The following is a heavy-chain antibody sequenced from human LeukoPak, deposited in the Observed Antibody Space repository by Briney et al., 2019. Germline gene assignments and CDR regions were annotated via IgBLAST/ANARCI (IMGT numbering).Heavy chain of an antibody. J-gene: IGHJ4*02. Sequence: EASVKVSCKTSGYTFTGYYIHWVRQAPGQGLEWLGRIDPNSGGTSYAHNFQGRVTMTRDTSISTAYMDLSSLRSHDTAVYYCARDSRVSGDYWGQGTLVTLSS. CDR1: GYTFTGYY. V-gene: IGHV1-2*06. CDR2: IDPNSGGT. D-gene: IGHD2-2*01. CDR3: ARDSRVSGDY.